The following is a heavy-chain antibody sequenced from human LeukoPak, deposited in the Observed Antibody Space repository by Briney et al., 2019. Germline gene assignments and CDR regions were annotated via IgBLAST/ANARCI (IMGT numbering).Heavy chain of an antibody. Sequence: TSETLSLTCTVSGGSISSSSYYWGWIRQPPGKGLEWVSSISSSSSYIYYADSVKGRFTISRDNAKNSLYLQMNSLRAEDTAVYYCARDLVVPAALTYYYYYGMDVWGQGTTVTVSS. CDR1: GGSISSSS. V-gene: IGHV3-21*01. CDR3: ARDLVVPAALTYYYYYGMDV. CDR2: ISSSSSYI. J-gene: IGHJ6*02. D-gene: IGHD2-2*01.